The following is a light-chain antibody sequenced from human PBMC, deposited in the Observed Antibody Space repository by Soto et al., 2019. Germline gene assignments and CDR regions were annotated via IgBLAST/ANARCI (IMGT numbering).Light chain of an antibody. CDR2: GAS. CDR1: QSVTSSS. Sequence: EIVLTQSPGTLSLSPGERATLFGRASQSVTSSSIAWHQQKPGQAPRLLIYGASSRATGIPDRFSASGSGTDFTLTISRLESEDSAVYDCQQRSNWPSITFGQGTRLEIK. J-gene: IGKJ5*01. CDR3: QQRSNWPSIT. V-gene: IGKV3D-20*02.